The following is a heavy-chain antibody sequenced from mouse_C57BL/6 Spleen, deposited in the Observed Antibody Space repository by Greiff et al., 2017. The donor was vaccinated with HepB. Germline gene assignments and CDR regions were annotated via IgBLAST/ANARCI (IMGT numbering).Heavy chain of an antibody. Sequence: QVQLKESGAELVKPGASVKVSCKASGYTFTSYWMHWVKQRPGQGLEWIGRLHPSDSDTNYNQKFKGKATLTVDKSSSTAYMQLSSLTSEDSAVYYCAIAYYSNYGSAMDYWGQGTSVTVSS. J-gene: IGHJ4*01. CDR1: GYTFTSYW. D-gene: IGHD2-5*01. V-gene: IGHV1-74*01. CDR2: LHPSDSDT. CDR3: AIAYYSNYGSAMDY.